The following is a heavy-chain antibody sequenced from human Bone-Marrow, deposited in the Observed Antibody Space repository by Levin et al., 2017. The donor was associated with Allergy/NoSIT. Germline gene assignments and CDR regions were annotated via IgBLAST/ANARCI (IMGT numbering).Heavy chain of an antibody. J-gene: IGHJ2*01. D-gene: IGHD4-17*01. CDR2: IWYDGSNK. V-gene: IGHV3-33*01. Sequence: GGSLRLSCAASGFTFSSYGMHWVRQAPGQGLEWVAVIWYDGSNKYYADSVKGRFTISRDNSKNTLYLQMNSLRAVDPAVYYCAGDYGDYGSGAHWYFDLWGHGTLVTVSS. CDR1: GFTFSSYG. CDR3: AGDYGDYGSGAHWYFDL.